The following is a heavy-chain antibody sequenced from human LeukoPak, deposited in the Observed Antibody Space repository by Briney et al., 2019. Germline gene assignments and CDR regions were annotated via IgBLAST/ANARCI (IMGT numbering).Heavy chain of an antibody. V-gene: IGHV3-64*01. CDR2: ISSNGGST. J-gene: IGHJ4*02. CDR1: GFTFSSYG. Sequence: GGSLRLSCAASGFTFSSYGMHWVRQAPGKGLEYVSAISSNGGSTYYANSVKGRFTISRDNSKNTLYLQMGSLRAEDMAVYYCARVSGDSSGWFYFYYWGQGTLVTVSS. CDR3: ARVSGDSSGWFYFYY. D-gene: IGHD6-19*01.